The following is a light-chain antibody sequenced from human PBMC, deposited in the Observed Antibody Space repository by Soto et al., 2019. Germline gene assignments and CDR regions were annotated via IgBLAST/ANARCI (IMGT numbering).Light chain of an antibody. J-gene: IGKJ1*01. CDR3: QQYNNWSWT. CDR1: QSIGSN. Sequence: EIVMTQSPGTLSVSPGERATLSCRASQSIGSNLAWYLQKVGQAPRLLIYGASTRAPGISARFSGSGSGTEFTLTISSLQSEDFAIYYCQQYNNWSWTFGQGTKVDIK. V-gene: IGKV3-15*01. CDR2: GAS.